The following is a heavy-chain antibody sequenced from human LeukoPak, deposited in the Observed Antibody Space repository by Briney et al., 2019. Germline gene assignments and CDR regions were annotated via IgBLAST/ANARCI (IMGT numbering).Heavy chain of an antibody. Sequence: SETLSLTCTVSGGSISSGSYYWSWIRQPAGKGLEWIGRMYTSGSTNYNPSLKSRVTISVDTSKNQFSLKLSSVTAADTAVYYCARFAADYDILTGYYGVSGFDYWGQGTLVTVSS. CDR2: MYTSGST. D-gene: IGHD3-9*01. CDR1: GGSISSGSYY. CDR3: ARFAADYDILTGYYGVSGFDY. V-gene: IGHV4-61*02. J-gene: IGHJ4*02.